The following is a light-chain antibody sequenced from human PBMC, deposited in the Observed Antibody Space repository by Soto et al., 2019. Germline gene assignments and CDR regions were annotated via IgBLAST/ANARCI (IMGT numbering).Light chain of an antibody. CDR1: QSISSW. Sequence: DIQMTQSPSTLSASVGDRVTITCRASQSISSWLAWYQQKPGKAPKLLIYDASSLESGVPSRFSGSGSGTEFTLTISSLQPDDFATDYCKQYNSYSPSTFGGGTKVEIK. CDR3: KQYNSYSPST. J-gene: IGKJ4*01. CDR2: DAS. V-gene: IGKV1-5*01.